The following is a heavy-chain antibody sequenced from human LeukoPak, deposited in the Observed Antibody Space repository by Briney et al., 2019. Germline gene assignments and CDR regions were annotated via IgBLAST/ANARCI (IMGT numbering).Heavy chain of an antibody. CDR3: ARGVDPWPWFFDL. J-gene: IGHJ2*01. CDR2: ISPYNGKT. CDR1: GYTFTSYG. V-gene: IGHV1-18*01. Sequence: ASVKVSCKASGYTFTSYGILWVRQAPGQGLEWMGWISPYNGKTNYAQKFRGRVTMTTDTSTTTAYMELRSLMSDDTAVYCCARGVDPWPWFFDLWGRGTLVTVSS.